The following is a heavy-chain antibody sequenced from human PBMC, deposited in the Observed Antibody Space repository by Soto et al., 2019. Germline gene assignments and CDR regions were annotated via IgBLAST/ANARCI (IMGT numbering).Heavy chain of an antibody. J-gene: IGHJ6*02. CDR2: IYYSGNT. Sequence: LPETLSLTCTVSGDYISRYYWSWIRQPPGKGLEWIAYIYYSGNTNYNPSLKSRVTISVDTSKNQFSLKLSSVTAADTAVYYCASSNIAAAGFYYYGMDVWGRGTTVTVSS. V-gene: IGHV4-59*01. CDR1: GDYISRYY. D-gene: IGHD6-13*01. CDR3: ASSNIAAAGFYYYGMDV.